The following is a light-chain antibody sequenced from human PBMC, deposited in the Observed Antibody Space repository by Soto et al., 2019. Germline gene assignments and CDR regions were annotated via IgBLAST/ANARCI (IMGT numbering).Light chain of an antibody. V-gene: IGKV1-39*01. Sequence: DIQMTQSPSSLSVSVRDRVTITCRASQSIATFLHWYQQKPGKAPKLLIYASFNLQSGVPSRFSGRVAGTYFTLHICCLQPAGVATYYRQQSYSIPYTFGQGTKLEIK. CDR3: QQSYSIPYT. J-gene: IGKJ2*01. CDR1: QSIATF. CDR2: ASF.